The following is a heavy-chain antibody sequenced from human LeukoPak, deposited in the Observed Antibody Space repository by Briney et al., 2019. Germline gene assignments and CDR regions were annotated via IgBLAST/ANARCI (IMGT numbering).Heavy chain of an antibody. D-gene: IGHD3-16*02. Sequence: SVKVSCKASGGTFSSYAISWVRQAPGQGLEWMGRIIPIFGTANYAQKFQGRVTITTDESTSTAYMELSSLRSEDTAVYYCARSAGELSFPDPGLGETFDYWGQGTLVTVSS. CDR3: ARSAGELSFPDPGLGETFDY. CDR2: IIPIFGTA. CDR1: GGTFSSYA. J-gene: IGHJ4*02. V-gene: IGHV1-69*05.